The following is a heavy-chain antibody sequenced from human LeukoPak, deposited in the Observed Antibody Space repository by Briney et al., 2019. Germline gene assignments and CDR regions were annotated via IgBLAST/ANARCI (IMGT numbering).Heavy chain of an antibody. J-gene: IGHJ4*02. CDR1: GFTFSSYW. CDR3: ARACGSGWYYFDY. D-gene: IGHD6-19*01. V-gene: IGHV3-74*01. Sequence: GGSLRLSCAASGFTFSSYWMHWVRQAPGKGLVWVSRINSDGSSTSYADSVKGRFTISRDNAKNTLYLQMNSLRAEDTAVYYCARACGSGWYYFDYWGQGTLVTVSS. CDR2: INSDGSST.